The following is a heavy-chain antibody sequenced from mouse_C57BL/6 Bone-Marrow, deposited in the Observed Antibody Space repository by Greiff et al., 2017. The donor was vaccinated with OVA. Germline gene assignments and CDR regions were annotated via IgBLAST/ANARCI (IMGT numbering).Heavy chain of an antibody. CDR2: IWSGGST. J-gene: IGHJ3*01. CDR1: GFSLTSYG. Sequence: QVQLKESGPGLVQPSQSLSITCTVSGFSLTSYGVHWVRQSPGKGLEWLGVIWSGGSTDYNAAFISRLSISKDNSKSQVFFKMNSLQADDTAIYYCARNEDYGSSYPFAYWGQGTMVTVSA. V-gene: IGHV2-2*01. D-gene: IGHD1-1*01. CDR3: ARNEDYGSSYPFAY.